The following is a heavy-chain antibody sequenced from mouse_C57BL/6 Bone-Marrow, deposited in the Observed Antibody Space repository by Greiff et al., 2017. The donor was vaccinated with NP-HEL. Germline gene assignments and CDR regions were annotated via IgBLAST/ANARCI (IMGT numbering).Heavy chain of an antibody. CDR2: IRNKANGYTT. CDR3: ARYTTVVADYAMDY. Sequence: VQLKQSGGGLVQPGGSLSLSCAASGFTFTDYYMSWVRQPPGKALEWLGFIRNKANGYTTEYSASVKGRFTISRDNSQSILYLQMNALRAEDSATYYCARYTTVVADYAMDYWGQGTSVTVSS. V-gene: IGHV7-3*01. D-gene: IGHD1-1*01. CDR1: GFTFTDYY. J-gene: IGHJ4*01.